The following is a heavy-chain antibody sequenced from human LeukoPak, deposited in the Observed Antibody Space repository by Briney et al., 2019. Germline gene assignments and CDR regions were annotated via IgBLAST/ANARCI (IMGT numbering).Heavy chain of an antibody. CDR3: ARWDDYGDYHPGLFDY. CDR1: GFTFSSYW. D-gene: IGHD4-17*01. CDR2: IKQDGSEK. Sequence: GGSLRLSCAASGFTFSSYWMSWVRQAPGKGLEWVANIKQDGSEKYYVDSVKGRFTISRDNAKNSLYLQMNSLRAEDTAVYYCARWDDYGDYHPGLFDYWGQGTLVTVSS. V-gene: IGHV3-7*01. J-gene: IGHJ4*02.